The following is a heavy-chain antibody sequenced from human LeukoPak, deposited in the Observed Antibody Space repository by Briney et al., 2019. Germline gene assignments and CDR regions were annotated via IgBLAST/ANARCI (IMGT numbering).Heavy chain of an antibody. V-gene: IGHV1-69*05. CDR3: ARAPSLYNWFDP. CDR1: GGTCSSYA. J-gene: IGHJ5*02. CDR2: IIPIFGTA. Sequence: SVKVSCKASGGTCSSYAISWVRQAPGQGLEWMGRIIPIFGTANYAQKFQGRVTITTDESASTAYMELSSLRSEDTAVYYCARAPSLYNWFDPWGQGTLVTVSS.